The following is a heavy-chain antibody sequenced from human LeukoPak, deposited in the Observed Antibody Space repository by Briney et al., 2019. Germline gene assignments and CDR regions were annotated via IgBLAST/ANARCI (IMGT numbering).Heavy chain of an antibody. J-gene: IGHJ4*02. CDR1: GGSFSGYY. V-gene: IGHV4-34*01. Sequence: SETLSLTCAVYGGSFSGYYWSWIRQTPGKGLEWIGEINHSGSTNYNPSLKSRVTISVDTSKNQFSLKLSSVTAADTAVYYCARAGVAMATIRYYFDYWGQGTLVTVSS. D-gene: IGHD5-24*01. CDR2: INHSGST. CDR3: ARAGVAMATIRYYFDY.